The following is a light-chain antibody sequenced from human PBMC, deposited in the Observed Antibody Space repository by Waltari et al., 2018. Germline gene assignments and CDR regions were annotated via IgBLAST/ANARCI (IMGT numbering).Light chain of an antibody. CDR3: QQYDISPLT. J-gene: IGKJ4*01. CDR2: GTF. CDR1: QTIRTTY. Sequence: EIVLTQSPGTLSLSPGEGATLSCRTSQTIRTTYLSWYQQKPGQAPTLLIYGTFSRATGIPDRFTGSGAGTDFSLTISSLEPEXXXTYYCQQYDISPLTFGGGTKVEIK. V-gene: IGKV3-20*01.